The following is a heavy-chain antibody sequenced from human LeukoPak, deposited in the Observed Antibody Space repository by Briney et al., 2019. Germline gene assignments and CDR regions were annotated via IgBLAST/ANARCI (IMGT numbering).Heavy chain of an antibody. Sequence: ASVKVSCKVSGYTLTELSMHWVRQAPGKGPEWMGGFDPEDGETIYAQKFQGRVTMTEDTSTDTAYMELSSLRSEDTAVYYCAIVTSILSDDFDPWGQGTLVTVSS. CDR2: FDPEDGET. CDR3: AIVTSILSDDFDP. V-gene: IGHV1-24*01. CDR1: GYTLTELS. D-gene: IGHD2-15*01. J-gene: IGHJ5*02.